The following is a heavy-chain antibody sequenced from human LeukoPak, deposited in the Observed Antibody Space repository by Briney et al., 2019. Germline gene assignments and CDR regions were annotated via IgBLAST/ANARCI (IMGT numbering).Heavy chain of an antibody. CDR2: IYTSGST. CDR1: GGSISSYY. Sequence: SETLSLTCTVSGGSISSYYWSWIRQPAGKGLEWIGRIYTSGSTNYNPSLKSRVTMSLDTSKNQSSLRLSSVTAADTAVYYCARGNGYAFDWFDPWGQGTLVTVSS. CDR3: ARGNGYAFDWFDP. J-gene: IGHJ5*02. V-gene: IGHV4-4*07. D-gene: IGHD5-12*01.